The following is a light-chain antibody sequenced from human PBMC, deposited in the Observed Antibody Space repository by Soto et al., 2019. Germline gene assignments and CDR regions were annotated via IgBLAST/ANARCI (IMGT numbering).Light chain of an antibody. Sequence: QLVLTQPPSASGAPGQRVAISCSGSSSSIGTNAVNWYQQLPGTAPKLVIFNNDQRPSGVPDRFSGSRSGTSASLAISGLQSDDEADYYCAAWDDSLSGRWLFGGGTKLTVL. CDR1: SSSIGTNA. CDR3: AAWDDSLSGRWL. J-gene: IGLJ3*02. CDR2: NND. V-gene: IGLV1-44*01.